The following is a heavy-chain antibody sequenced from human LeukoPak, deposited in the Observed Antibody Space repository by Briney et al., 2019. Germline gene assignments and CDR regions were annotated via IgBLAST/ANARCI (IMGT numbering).Heavy chain of an antibody. J-gene: IGHJ6*02. D-gene: IGHD6-19*01. CDR3: ARDGVAVAGIFYYGMDV. Sequence: PGGSLRLSCAASGFTFSSYSMNWVRQAPGKGLEWVSSMSSSSSYIYYADSVKGRFTISRDNAKNSLYLQMNSLRAEDTAVYYCARDGVAVAGIFYYGMDVWGQGTAVTVSS. CDR2: MSSSSSYI. CDR1: GFTFSSYS. V-gene: IGHV3-21*01.